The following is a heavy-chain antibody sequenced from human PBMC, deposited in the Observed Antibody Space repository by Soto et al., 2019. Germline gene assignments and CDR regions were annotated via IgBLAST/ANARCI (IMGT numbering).Heavy chain of an antibody. D-gene: IGHD3-9*01. V-gene: IGHV3-11*06. CDR3: GTDYDILTGNGGVDY. J-gene: IGHJ4*02. CDR2: ISSSSSYT. Sequence: PWGSLRLSCAASGFTFSDYYMSWIRQAPGKGLEWVSYISSSSSYTNYADSVKGRFTISGDNAKNSLYLQMNSLRAEDTAVSYCGTDYDILTGNGGVDYWGQGTLVTVSS. CDR1: GFTFSDYY.